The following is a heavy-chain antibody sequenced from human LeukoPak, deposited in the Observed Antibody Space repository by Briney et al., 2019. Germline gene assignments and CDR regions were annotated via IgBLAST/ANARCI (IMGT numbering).Heavy chain of an antibody. Sequence: ASVKVSCKASGYTFTSYGISWVRQAPGQGLEWMGWISAYNGNTNYAQKLQGRVTMTTDTSTSTAYMELRSLRSDDTAVYYCARGRRYFDWLLDPYFDYWGQGTLVTVSS. CDR3: ARGRRYFDWLLDPYFDY. D-gene: IGHD3-9*01. CDR2: ISAYNGNT. J-gene: IGHJ4*02. V-gene: IGHV1-18*01. CDR1: GYTFTSYG.